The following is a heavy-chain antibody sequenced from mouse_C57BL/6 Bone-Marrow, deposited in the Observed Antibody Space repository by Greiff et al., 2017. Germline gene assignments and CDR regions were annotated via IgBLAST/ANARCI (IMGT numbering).Heavy chain of an antibody. Sequence: VQLQQPGAELVKPGASVKMSCKASGYTFTSYWITWVKQRPGQGLEWIGDIYPGSGSTNYNEKFKSKATLTVDTSSSTAYMQLSSLTSEASAVYYCARNDGYLAWFAYWGQGTLVTVSA. J-gene: IGHJ3*01. CDR2: IYPGSGST. D-gene: IGHD2-3*01. CDR1: GYTFTSYW. V-gene: IGHV1-55*01. CDR3: ARNDGYLAWFAY.